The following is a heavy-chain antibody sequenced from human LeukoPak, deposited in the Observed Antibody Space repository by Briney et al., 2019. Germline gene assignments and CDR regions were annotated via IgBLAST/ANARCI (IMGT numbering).Heavy chain of an antibody. CDR2: IYYSGST. D-gene: IGHD1-26*01. Sequence: PSETLSLTCTVSGGSISSYYWSWIRQPPGKGLEWIGYIYYSGSTNYNPSLKSRVTISVDTSKNQFSLKLSSVTAADTAVYYCAAGNWVVGATANFDHWGQGTLVTVSS. CDR1: GGSISSYY. CDR3: AAGNWVVGATANFDH. V-gene: IGHV4-59*01. J-gene: IGHJ4*02.